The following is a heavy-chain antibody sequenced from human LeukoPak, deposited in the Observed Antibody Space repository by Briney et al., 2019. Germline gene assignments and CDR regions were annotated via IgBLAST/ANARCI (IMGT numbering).Heavy chain of an antibody. CDR2: IYHSGST. CDR3: ARAGGSYYGGGYFDY. J-gene: IGHJ4*02. D-gene: IGHD1-26*01. CDR1: GGSISSSNW. V-gene: IGHV4-4*02. Sequence: SGTLSLTCAVSGGSISSSNWWSWVRQPPGKGLEWIGEIYHSGSTNYNPSLKSRVTISVDKSKNQFSLKLSSVTAADTAVYYCARAGGSYYGGGYFDYWGQGTLVTVSS.